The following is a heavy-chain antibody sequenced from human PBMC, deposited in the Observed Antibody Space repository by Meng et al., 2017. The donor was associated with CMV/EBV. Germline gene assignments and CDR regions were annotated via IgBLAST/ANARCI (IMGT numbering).Heavy chain of an antibody. CDR1: GFTFSSYS. J-gene: IGHJ6*02. CDR2: ISSSSSYI. V-gene: IGHV3-21*01. CDR3: ARTQEYYDFWSGPLGRSYYYGMDV. D-gene: IGHD3-3*01. Sequence: GGSLRLSCAASGFTFSSYSMNWVRQAPGKGLEWVSSISSSSSYIYYADSVKGRFTISRDNAKNSLYLQMNSLRAEDTAVYYCARTQEYYDFWSGPLGRSYYYGMDVWGQGTTVTVSS.